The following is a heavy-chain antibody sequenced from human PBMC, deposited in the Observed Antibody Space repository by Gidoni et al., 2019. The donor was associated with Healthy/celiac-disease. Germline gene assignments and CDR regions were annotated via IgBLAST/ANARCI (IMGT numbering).Heavy chain of an antibody. D-gene: IGHD1-26*01. CDR1: GFTFSSYA. V-gene: IGHV3-30-3*01. CDR2: ISYDGSNK. CDR3: ARDRVGLDY. Sequence: QGQLVASGGGVVQPGRALRLSCAASGFTFSSYAMHWLRQAPGKGLAWVAVISYDGSNKYYADSVKGRFTISRDNSKNTLYLQMNSLRAEDTAVYYCARDRVGLDYWGQGTLVTVSS. J-gene: IGHJ4*02.